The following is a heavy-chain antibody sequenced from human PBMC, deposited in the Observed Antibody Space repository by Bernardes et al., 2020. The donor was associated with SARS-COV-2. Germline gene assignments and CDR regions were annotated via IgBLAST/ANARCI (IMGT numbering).Heavy chain of an antibody. V-gene: IGHV4-61*02. CDR2: IYTSGST. CDR1: GGSISSGSYY. J-gene: IGHJ2*01. Sequence: SETLSLTCTVSGGSISSGSYYWSWIRQPAGKGLEWIGRIYTSGSTNYNPSLKSRVTISVDTSKNQFSLKLSSVTAADTAVYYCARDFAEMATTIYWYFDLWGRGTLVTVSS. D-gene: IGHD5-12*01. CDR3: ARDFAEMATTIYWYFDL.